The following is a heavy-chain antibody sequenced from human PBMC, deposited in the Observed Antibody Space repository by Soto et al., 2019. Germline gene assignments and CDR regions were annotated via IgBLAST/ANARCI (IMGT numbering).Heavy chain of an antibody. CDR3: ARDYDFWSGYYTETFDY. CDR1: GYTFTSYG. CDR2: ISAYNGNT. J-gene: IGHJ4*02. Sequence: ASVKVSCKASGYTFTSYGISWVRQAPGQGFEWMGWISAYNGNTNYAQKLQGRVTMTTDTSTSTAYMELRSLRSDDTAVFYCARDYDFWSGYYTETFDYWGQGTLVTVSS. V-gene: IGHV1-18*01. D-gene: IGHD3-3*01.